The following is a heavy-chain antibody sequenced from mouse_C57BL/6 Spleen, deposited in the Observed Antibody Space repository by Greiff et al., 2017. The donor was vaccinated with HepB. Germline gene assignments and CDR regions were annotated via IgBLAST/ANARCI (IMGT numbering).Heavy chain of an antibody. CDR3: ASTDGNYDAMDY. D-gene: IGHD2-1*01. Sequence: EVQLQQSGADLVKPGASVNLSCPASGFNINDYYMLWVKQRTAQGLEWIGRIDPEAGETTYAPQFHGKATITADTSSNTSSLQLSSLTSEYTAVEYWASTDGNYDAMDYWGQGTSVTVSS. V-gene: IGHV14-2*01. CDR1: GFNINDYY. J-gene: IGHJ4*01. CDR2: IDPEAGET.